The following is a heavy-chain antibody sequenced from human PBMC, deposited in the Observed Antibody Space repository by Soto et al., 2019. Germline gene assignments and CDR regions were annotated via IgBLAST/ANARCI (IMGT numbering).Heavy chain of an antibody. V-gene: IGHV3-48*03. CDR3: VREISGSYNDGFEI. J-gene: IGHJ3*02. CDR2: IVNSGGTI. CDR1: GFTFSSYE. Sequence: PGGSLRLSCATSGFTFSSYEMNWVRQAPGKGLEWVSYIVNSGGTIYYADSVKGRFTISRDNAKNSLYLQMNSLRAEDTALYYCVREISGSYNDGFEIWGQGTMVTVSS. D-gene: IGHD1-26*01.